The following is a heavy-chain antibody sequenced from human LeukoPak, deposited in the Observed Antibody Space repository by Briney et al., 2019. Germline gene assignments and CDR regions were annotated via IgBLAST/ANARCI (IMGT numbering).Heavy chain of an antibody. CDR3: ARTARGYSYGYGDY. CDR2: INPNSGGT. Sequence: ASVKVSCKASGYTFTGYYMDWVRQAPGQGLEWMGWINPNSGGTNYAQKFQGRVTMTRDTSISTAYMELSRLRSDDTAVYYCARTARGYSYGYGDYWGQGTLVTVSS. V-gene: IGHV1-2*02. J-gene: IGHJ4*02. CDR1: GYTFTGYY. D-gene: IGHD5-18*01.